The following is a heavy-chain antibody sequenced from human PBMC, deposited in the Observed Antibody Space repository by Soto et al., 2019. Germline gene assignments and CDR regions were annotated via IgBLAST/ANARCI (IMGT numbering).Heavy chain of an antibody. CDR3: ARSYGWGKKDV. CDR1: GFSFSSYS. Sequence: EVQLVESGGGLVKPGGSLRLSCAASGFSFSSYSMNWVRQAPGKGLEWVSSISSSSSSIYYADSAKGRFTISRDNAKNSLYLKRNNLRGEDTVVYYCARSYGWGKKDVWGQGTTVTVSS. CDR2: ISSSSSSI. D-gene: IGHD3-10*01. J-gene: IGHJ6*02. V-gene: IGHV3-21*01.